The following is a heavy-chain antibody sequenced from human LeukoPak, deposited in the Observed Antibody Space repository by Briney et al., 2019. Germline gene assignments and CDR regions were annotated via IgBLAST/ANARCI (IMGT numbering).Heavy chain of an antibody. V-gene: IGHV3-23*01. CDR2: ISLSGGST. Sequence: PGGSLRLSCAASGFTFSSYAMSWVRQAPGKGLEWVSAISLSGGSTYYADSVKGRFTVSRDNSKNTLYLQMNSLRAEDTAVYYCAKQASSHLEAYFDYWGQGTLVTVSS. CDR3: AKQASSHLEAYFDY. CDR1: GFTFSSYA. J-gene: IGHJ4*02. D-gene: IGHD6-13*01.